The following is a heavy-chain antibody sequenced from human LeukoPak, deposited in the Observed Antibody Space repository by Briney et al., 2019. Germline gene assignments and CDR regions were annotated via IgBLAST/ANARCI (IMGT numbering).Heavy chain of an antibody. CDR3: ARGRASTVGFYYFDY. D-gene: IGHD1-26*01. V-gene: IGHV3-30-3*01. CDR1: GFTFSSYS. J-gene: IGHJ4*02. Sequence: GRSLRLSCAASGFTFSSYSMHWVRQDPRKGLEGVAVISYDGSNKYYADSVKGRFTISRDNSKNTLYLQMNSLRAENTAVYYCARGRASTVGFYYFDYWGQGTLVTVSS. CDR2: ISYDGSNK.